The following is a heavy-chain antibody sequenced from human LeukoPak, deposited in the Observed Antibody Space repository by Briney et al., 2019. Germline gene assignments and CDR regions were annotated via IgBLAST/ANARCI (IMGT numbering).Heavy chain of an antibody. CDR3: ARGTYGLDS. V-gene: IGHV1-3*01. J-gene: IGHJ4*02. Sequence: ASVKVSCKASGYTFTDYVMHWVRQAPGQVLEWMGWINAANGQTKYSENFEGRVTISRDTSASTVYVELNSLRHEDRAVYYCARGTYGLDSWGQGTLVTVSS. CDR2: INAANGQT. CDR1: GYTFTDYV. D-gene: IGHD3-10*01.